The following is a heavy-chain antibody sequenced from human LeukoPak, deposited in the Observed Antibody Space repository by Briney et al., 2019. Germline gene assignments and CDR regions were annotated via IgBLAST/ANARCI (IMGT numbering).Heavy chain of an antibody. CDR3: ARDPLYYDSSGYLFS. V-gene: IGHV4-4*07. Sequence: PSGTLSLTYSVSGGPISSYYWSWIRQPAGKGLEWIGRIYTSGSTHYNPSLKSRVTMSVDTSKNQFSLKLSSVTAADTAVYYCARDPLYYDSSGYLFSWGQGTLVTVSS. CDR1: GGPISSYY. J-gene: IGHJ4*02. D-gene: IGHD3-22*01. CDR2: IYTSGST.